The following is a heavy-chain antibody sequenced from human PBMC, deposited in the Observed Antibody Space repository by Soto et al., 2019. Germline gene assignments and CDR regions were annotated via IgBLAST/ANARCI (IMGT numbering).Heavy chain of an antibody. D-gene: IGHD3-16*01. CDR2: ISYDGSNK. J-gene: IGHJ4*02. CDR3: ARGSFGY. CDR1: GFTFSSYA. V-gene: IGHV3-30-3*01. Sequence: GGSLRLSCAASGFTFSSYAMHWVRQAPGKGLEWVAVISYDGSNKYYADSVKGRFTISRDNSKNTLYLQMNSLRAEDTAVYYCARGSFGYCGQGPLVTVYS.